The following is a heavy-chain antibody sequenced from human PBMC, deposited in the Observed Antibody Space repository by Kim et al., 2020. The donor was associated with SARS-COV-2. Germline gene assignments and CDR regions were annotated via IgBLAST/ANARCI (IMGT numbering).Heavy chain of an antibody. CDR2: IYYSGNT. CDR1: GGFISSYY. D-gene: IGHD1-1*01. J-gene: IGHJ6*02. CDR3: ARHGAQVESSAYYYGMDV. V-gene: IGHV4-59*08. Sequence: SETLSLTCTVSGGFISSYYWSWIRQPPGKGLEWIGYIYYSGNTNYNPSLKSRVTISVDTSKKQFSLKLSSVTAADTAVYYCARHGAQVESSAYYYGMDVWGQGTTVTVSS.